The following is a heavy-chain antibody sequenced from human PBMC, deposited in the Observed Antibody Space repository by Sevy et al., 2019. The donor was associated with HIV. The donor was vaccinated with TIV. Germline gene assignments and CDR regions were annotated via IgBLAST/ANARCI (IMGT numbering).Heavy chain of an antibody. V-gene: IGHV3-9*01. CDR1: GFTFDDYA. CDR2: ISWNSGSI. Sequence: GGSLRLSCAASGFTFDDYAMHWVRQAPGKGLEWVSGISWNSGSIGYADSVKGRFTISRDNAKNSLYLQMNSLRAEDKALYYCAKDYSSGDPLNYYGMDVWGQGTTVTVSS. CDR3: AKDYSSGDPLNYYGMDV. J-gene: IGHJ6*02. D-gene: IGHD6-19*01.